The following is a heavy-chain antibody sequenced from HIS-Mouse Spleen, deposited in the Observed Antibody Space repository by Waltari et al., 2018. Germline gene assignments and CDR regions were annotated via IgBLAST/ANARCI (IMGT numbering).Heavy chain of an antibody. CDR3: AKQDLGIRKNYFDY. Sequence: EVQLLESGGGLVQPGGSLRLSCAASGFTFSSYAMSWVRQAPGKGLEWVAAISGSGGRTYYADSVKGRFTISRDNSKNTLYLQMNSLRAEDTAVYYCAKQDLGIRKNYFDYWGQGTLVTVSS. CDR2: ISGSGGRT. D-gene: IGHD7-27*01. CDR1: GFTFSSYA. J-gene: IGHJ4*02. V-gene: IGHV3-23*01.